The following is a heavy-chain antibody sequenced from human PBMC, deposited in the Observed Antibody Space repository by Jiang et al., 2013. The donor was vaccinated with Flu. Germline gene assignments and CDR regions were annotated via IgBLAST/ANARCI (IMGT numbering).Heavy chain of an antibody. D-gene: IGHD2-8*01. J-gene: IGHJ4*02. Sequence: LLKPSETLSLTCAVSNYSISSNNYWVWLRQSPGMGLEWIGSIYHPQITYKNPTLESRVLLSLDTSKDQFSLRLKSVTAADTALYYCARGGMVARYGFDYWGQGILVTVSS. CDR1: NYSISSNNY. V-gene: IGHV4-38-2*01. CDR3: ARGGMVARYGFDY. CDR2: IYHPQIT.